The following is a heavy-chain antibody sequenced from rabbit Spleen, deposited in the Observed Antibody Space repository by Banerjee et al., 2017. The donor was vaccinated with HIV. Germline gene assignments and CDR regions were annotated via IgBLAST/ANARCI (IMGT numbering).Heavy chain of an antibody. Sequence: QEQLEESGGGLVSPGASLTLTCTASGFTISTSYWICWVRQAPGKELEWIACIAGSSSGFTYSATWAIGRFTFSKTSSTTVTLQMTSLTVADTATYFCARDLTDAIGWNFGWWGPGTLVTVS. CDR1: GFTISTSYW. V-gene: IGHV1S45*01. J-gene: IGHJ6*01. D-gene: IGHD4-1*01. CDR2: IAGSSSGFT. CDR3: ARDLTDAIGWNFGW.